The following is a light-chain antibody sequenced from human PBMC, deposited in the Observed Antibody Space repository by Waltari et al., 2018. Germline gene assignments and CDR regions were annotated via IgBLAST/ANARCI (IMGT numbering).Light chain of an antibody. J-gene: IGKJ1*01. CDR3: MQALQTPWT. Sequence: DTEMTQSPLSLPVTPGEPASISCRSSQSLLHRNGYNYLDWYLQTPGQSPQLLIYLGSNRASGVPDRFSGSGSGTDFTLKISRVEAEDVGVYYCMQALQTPWTFGQGTKVEIK. CDR2: LGS. V-gene: IGKV2-28*01. CDR1: QSLLHRNGYNY.